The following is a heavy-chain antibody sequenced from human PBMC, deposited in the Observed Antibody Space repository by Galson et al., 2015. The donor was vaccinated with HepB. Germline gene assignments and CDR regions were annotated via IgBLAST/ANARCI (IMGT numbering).Heavy chain of an antibody. CDR2: IWYDGSNK. D-gene: IGHD3-10*01. V-gene: IGHV3-33*01. CDR3: ARDIRGGDAFDI. CDR1: GFTFSSYG. J-gene: IGHJ3*02. Sequence: SLRLSCAASGFTFSSYGMHWVRQAPGKGLEWVAVIWYDGSNKYYADSVKGRFTISRDNSKNTLYLQMNSLRAEDTAVYYCARDIRGGDAFDIWGQGTMVTVSS.